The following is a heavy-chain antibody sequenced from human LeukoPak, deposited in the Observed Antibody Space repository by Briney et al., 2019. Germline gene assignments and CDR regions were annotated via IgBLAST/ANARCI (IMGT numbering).Heavy chain of an antibody. V-gene: IGHV3-43*01. CDR2: ISWDGGST. CDR3: AKDSVPNCSSTSCYALAYFQH. CDR1: GFTFDDYT. D-gene: IGHD2-2*01. Sequence: GGSLRLSCAASGFTFDDYTMHWVRQAPGRGLEWVSLISWDGGSTYYADSVKGRFTISRDNSKNSLYLQMNSLRTEDTALYYWAKDSVPNCSSTSCYALAYFQHWGQGTLVTVSS. J-gene: IGHJ1*01.